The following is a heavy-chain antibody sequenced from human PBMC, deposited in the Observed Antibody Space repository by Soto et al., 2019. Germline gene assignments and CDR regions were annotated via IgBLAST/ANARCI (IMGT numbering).Heavy chain of an antibody. Sequence: PSETLSLTCTVSGGSISSYYWSWIRQPPGKGLEWIGYIYYSGSTNYNPSLKSRVTISVDTSKNQFSLKLSSVTAADTAVYYCARGPSEITIFGVVIIPMDVWGKGTTVTVSS. CDR1: GGSISSYY. V-gene: IGHV4-59*01. CDR3: ARGPSEITIFGVVIIPMDV. D-gene: IGHD3-3*01. CDR2: IYYSGST. J-gene: IGHJ6*03.